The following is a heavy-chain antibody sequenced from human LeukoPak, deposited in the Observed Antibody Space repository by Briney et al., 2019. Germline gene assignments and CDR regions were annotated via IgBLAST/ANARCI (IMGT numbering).Heavy chain of an antibody. Sequence: GGSLRLSCAASGFTFSSYSMNWVRQAPGKGLEWVSSISSSRSYIYYADSVKGRFTISRDNSKNTLYLQMNSLRAEDTAVYYCAKTYYYGSGSYYASLDYWGQGTLVTVSS. V-gene: IGHV3-21*01. CDR1: GFTFSSYS. CDR2: ISSSRSYI. CDR3: AKTYYYGSGSYYASLDY. J-gene: IGHJ4*02. D-gene: IGHD3-10*01.